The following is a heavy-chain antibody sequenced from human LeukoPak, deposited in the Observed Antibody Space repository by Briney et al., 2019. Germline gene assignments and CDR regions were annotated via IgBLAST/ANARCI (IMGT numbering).Heavy chain of an antibody. V-gene: IGHV3-23*01. Sequence: GGSLRLSCAASGFTFSNYAMSWVRQAPGKGLEWVSGISGNGVNTYHADSVKGRFTISRDNSKNTLYVQMHSLRAEDTAVYYCATEKGDSPDYWGQGTLVTVSS. CDR2: ISGNGVNT. D-gene: IGHD2-21*01. CDR1: GFTFSNYA. J-gene: IGHJ4*02. CDR3: ATEKGDSPDY.